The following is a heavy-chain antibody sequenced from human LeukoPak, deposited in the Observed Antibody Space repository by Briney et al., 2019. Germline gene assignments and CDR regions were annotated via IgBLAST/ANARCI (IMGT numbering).Heavy chain of an antibody. CDR3: ARTYYYDSSGYDAFDI. Sequence: ASVKVSCKASGYTFTSYAMNWVRQAPGQGLEWVGCINTNTGNPTYAQGFTGRFVFSLDTSVSTAYLQISSLKAEDTAVYYCARTYYYDSSGYDAFDIWGQGTMVTVSS. J-gene: IGHJ3*02. V-gene: IGHV7-4-1*02. CDR2: INTNTGNP. CDR1: GYTFTSYA. D-gene: IGHD3-22*01.